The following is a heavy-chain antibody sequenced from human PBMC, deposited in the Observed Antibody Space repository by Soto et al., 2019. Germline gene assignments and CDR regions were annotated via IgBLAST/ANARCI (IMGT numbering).Heavy chain of an antibody. J-gene: IGHJ5*02. V-gene: IGHV1-69*01. D-gene: IGHD3-10*01. CDR2: IIPIFGTA. CDR1: GGTFSSYA. Sequence: QVQLVQSGAEVKKPGSSVKVSCKASGGTFSSYAISWVRQAPGQGLEWMGGIIPIFGTANYAQKFQGRVTITADESTSTAYMELSSLRSEDTAVYYCARDPHSGRRGVGLGWFDPWGQGTLVTVSS. CDR3: ARDPHSGRRGVGLGWFDP.